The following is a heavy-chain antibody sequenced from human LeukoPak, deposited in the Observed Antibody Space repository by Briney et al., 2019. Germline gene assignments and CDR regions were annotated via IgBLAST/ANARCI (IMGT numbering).Heavy chain of an antibody. V-gene: IGHV4-39*01. J-gene: IGHJ4*02. CDR1: GGSISSSSYY. D-gene: IGHD6-13*01. CDR2: IYYSGST. Sequence: PSETLSLTCTVSGGSISSSSYYWGWIRQPPGKGLEWIGSIYYSGSTYYNPSLKSRVTISVDTSKNQFSLKLSSVTAADTAVYYCARGPKTAVTGYFDYWGQGTLVTVSS. CDR3: ARGPKTAVTGYFDY.